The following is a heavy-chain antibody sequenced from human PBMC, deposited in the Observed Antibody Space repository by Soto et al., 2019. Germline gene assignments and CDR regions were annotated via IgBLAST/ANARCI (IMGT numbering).Heavy chain of an antibody. V-gene: IGHV4-39*01. Sequence: SETLSLTXTVSGSSINSSGYYWGWIRRPPGKGLEWIGSMFYGVSTYYNPSLKSRVTVSVDTSKNQFSLNLRSVTAADTAVYYCARLPSRHLVDYWGQGTLVTVSS. D-gene: IGHD3-3*02. CDR3: ARLPSRHLVDY. CDR1: GSSINSSGYY. J-gene: IGHJ4*02. CDR2: MFYGVST.